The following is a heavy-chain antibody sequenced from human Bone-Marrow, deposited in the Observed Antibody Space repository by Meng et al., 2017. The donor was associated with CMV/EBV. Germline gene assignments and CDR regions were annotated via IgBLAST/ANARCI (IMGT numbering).Heavy chain of an antibody. J-gene: IGHJ5*02. V-gene: IGHV6-1*01. CDR1: GDSVSSNSAT. CDR3: ERVDAGSGVNWFDP. Sequence: LRLSCAISGDSVSSNSATWNWIRQSPSRGLEWLGRTYYRSKWFNDYAPSVQSRITITPDTSKNQFSLQLHSVTPEDTAVYYCERVDAGSGVNWFDPCGQRILVTVSS. D-gene: IGHD3-10*01. CDR2: TYYRSKWFN.